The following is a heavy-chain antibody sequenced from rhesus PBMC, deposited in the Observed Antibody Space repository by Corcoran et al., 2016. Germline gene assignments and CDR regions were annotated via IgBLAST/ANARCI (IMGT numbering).Heavy chain of an antibody. V-gene: IGHV2-95*01. CDR2: LCWSDTK. CDR3: ARLPTRRFDV. J-gene: IGHJ5-1*01. Sequence: QVTLKESGPALVTPTQPLTLTCTFSGFSINTAEPVVGWIRQPPGKALECLASLCWSDTKYYSTSLKSRLTISKDPSKNLVILTMTNMDPVDTATYYCARLPTRRFDVWGPGVLVTVSS. CDR1: GFSINTAEPV. D-gene: IGHD3S6*01.